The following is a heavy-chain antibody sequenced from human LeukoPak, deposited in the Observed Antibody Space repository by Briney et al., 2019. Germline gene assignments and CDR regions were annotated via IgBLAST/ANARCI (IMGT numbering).Heavy chain of an antibody. CDR3: ATPRYYYDSSGYLDY. Sequence: GRSLRHSCAASGFTFSSYGMHWVRQAPGKGLEWVAVISYDGSNKYYADSVKGRFTISRDNSKNTLYLQMNSLRAEDTAVYYCATPRYYYDSSGYLDYWGQGTLVTVSS. CDR1: GFTFSSYG. V-gene: IGHV3-30*03. J-gene: IGHJ4*02. CDR2: ISYDGSNK. D-gene: IGHD3-22*01.